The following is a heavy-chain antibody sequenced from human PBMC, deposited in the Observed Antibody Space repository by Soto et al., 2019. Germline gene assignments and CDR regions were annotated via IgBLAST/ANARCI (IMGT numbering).Heavy chain of an antibody. J-gene: IGHJ3*02. Sequence: SETLSLTCTVSGGSISSYYWSWIRQPPGKGLEWIGYIYYSGSTNYNPSLKSRVTISVDTSKNQFSLKLSSVTAADTAVYYCARDSEGNDAFDIWGQGTMVTVSS. CDR3: ARDSEGNDAFDI. CDR2: IYYSGST. CDR1: GGSISSYY. V-gene: IGHV4-59*01. D-gene: IGHD3-10*01.